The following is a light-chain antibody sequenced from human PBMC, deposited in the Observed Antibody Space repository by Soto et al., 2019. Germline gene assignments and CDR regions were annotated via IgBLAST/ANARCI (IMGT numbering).Light chain of an antibody. CDR3: SSYTSTTTYV. V-gene: IGLV2-18*02. Sequence: QSVLTQPPSVSGSPGQSVTISCTGTSSDVGSYNRVSWYQQPPGTAPKLMIYEVSNRPSGVPDRFSGSKSGNTASLTISGLQAEDEADSSCSSYTSTTTYVFGTGTKVNVL. J-gene: IGLJ1*01. CDR1: SSDVGSYNR. CDR2: EVS.